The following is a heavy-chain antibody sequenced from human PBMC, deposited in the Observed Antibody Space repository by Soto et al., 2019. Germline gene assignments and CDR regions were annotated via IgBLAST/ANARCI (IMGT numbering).Heavy chain of an antibody. D-gene: IGHD1-26*01. CDR3: AREISGSYRCDY. Sequence: QVQLVQSGAEVKKPGASVKVSCKASGYTFTSYDINWVRQATGQGLEWMGGMNPNSGTTGYAKKVQGRVTMTRNTSRTTAYMELSSLRSEDTAVYGCAREISGSYRCDYWGLGSLVPVSS. J-gene: IGHJ4*02. V-gene: IGHV1-8*01. CDR1: GYTFTSYD. CDR2: MNPNSGTT.